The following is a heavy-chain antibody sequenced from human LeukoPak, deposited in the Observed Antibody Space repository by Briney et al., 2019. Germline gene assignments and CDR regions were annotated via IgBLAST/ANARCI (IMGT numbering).Heavy chain of an antibody. V-gene: IGHV3-74*01. Sequence: GGSLRLSCAASGFTFSSYWMHWVRQTPGRGLVWVARINTDGTIIDYADSVQGRFTISRDNAKNTLYLQMNSLRAEDTAVYYCARDKNVRGYCSSTSCYPFGYWGQGTLVTVSS. J-gene: IGHJ4*02. D-gene: IGHD2-2*01. CDR2: INTDGTII. CDR3: ARDKNVRGYCSSTSCYPFGY. CDR1: GFTFSSYW.